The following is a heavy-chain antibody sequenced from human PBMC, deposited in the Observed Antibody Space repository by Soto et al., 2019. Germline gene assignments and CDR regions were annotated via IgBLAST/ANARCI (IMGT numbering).Heavy chain of an antibody. J-gene: IGHJ4*02. CDR1: GYTFTNYA. CDR2: LNAGSNNS. CDR3: ARDYYDGSALFDY. V-gene: IGHV1-3*01. D-gene: IGHD3-22*01. Sequence: GASVKVSCKTSGYTFTNYAIHWVRQAPGQRLEWMGCLNAGSNNSKYSQKFQGRVTITRDTSASTSYMELNSLRSEDTAVYYCARDYYDGSALFDYWGQGTRVTVPQ.